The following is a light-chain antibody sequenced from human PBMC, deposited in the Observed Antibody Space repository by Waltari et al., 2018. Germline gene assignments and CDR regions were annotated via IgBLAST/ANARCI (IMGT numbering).Light chain of an antibody. Sequence: QSVLTQPPSVSGAPRERVTISCSGSSSNIGNNVVNWYQQLPGKAPKLLIYYDELVPSGVSDLFSGSKSGTSASLASTGLQSDDEADYYCAAWDDSLNGQVFGTGTKVTVL. CDR2: YDE. CDR1: SSNIGNNV. J-gene: IGLJ1*01. V-gene: IGLV1-36*01. CDR3: AAWDDSLNGQV.